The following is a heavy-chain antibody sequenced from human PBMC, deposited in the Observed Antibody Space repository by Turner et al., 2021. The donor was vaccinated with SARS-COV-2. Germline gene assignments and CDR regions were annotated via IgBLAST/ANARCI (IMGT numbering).Heavy chain of an antibody. Sequence: EVQLVWSGGGVVRRGASLRLSCAASGFTFDDYGMTWGREAPGRGLEWCSNINRSGNSTGYADSVKGRFTISRDNDKKSLYLKMDSMRAEDTALYYCARGTGAADYWGQGSLVTVSS. CDR3: ARGTGAADY. D-gene: IGHD7-27*01. V-gene: IGHV3-20*04. CDR2: INRSGNST. J-gene: IGHJ4*02. CDR1: GFTFDDYG.